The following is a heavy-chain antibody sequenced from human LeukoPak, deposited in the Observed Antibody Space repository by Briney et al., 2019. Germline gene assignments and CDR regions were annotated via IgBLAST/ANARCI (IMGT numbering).Heavy chain of an antibody. V-gene: IGHV1-69*13. D-gene: IGHD3-22*01. CDR1: GGTFSRFT. CDR3: AREWGLESSGYYYAY. J-gene: IGHJ4*02. Sequence: SVKVSCKASGGTFSRFTISWVRQAPGQGFEWMGGITPIFGTANFAQKFQGRVSITADESTSTAFMELSSLRSEDTAVYYCAREWGLESSGYYYAYWGQGTLVTVSS. CDR2: ITPIFGTA.